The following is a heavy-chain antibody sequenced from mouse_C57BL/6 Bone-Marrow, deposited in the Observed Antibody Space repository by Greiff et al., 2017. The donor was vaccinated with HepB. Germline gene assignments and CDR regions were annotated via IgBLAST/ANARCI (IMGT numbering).Heavy chain of an antibody. J-gene: IGHJ2*01. Sequence: VQLQQSGPELVKPGASVKISCKASGYSFTGYYMNWVKQSPEKSLEWIGEINPSTGGTTYNQKFKAKATLTVDKSSSTAYMQLKSLTSEDSAVYYCARRANWDYWGQGTTLTVSS. CDR3: ARRANWDY. D-gene: IGHD4-1*01. CDR1: GYSFTGYY. V-gene: IGHV1-42*01. CDR2: INPSTGGT.